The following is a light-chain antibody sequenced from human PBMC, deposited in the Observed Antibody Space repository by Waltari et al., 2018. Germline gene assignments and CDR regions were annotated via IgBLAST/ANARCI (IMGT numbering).Light chain of an antibody. CDR3: QQSYSTPWT. J-gene: IGKJ1*01. Sequence: IQMTQSPSSLSASVGDRVTITCRASQSISSFLNRSQQKPGKATKLMIYAASSLQSGVPSRLSGSGYETDFTLCISSLQPEDFATYDCQQSYSTPWTFGQETKVEIK. V-gene: IGKV1-39*01. CDR1: QSISSF. CDR2: AAS.